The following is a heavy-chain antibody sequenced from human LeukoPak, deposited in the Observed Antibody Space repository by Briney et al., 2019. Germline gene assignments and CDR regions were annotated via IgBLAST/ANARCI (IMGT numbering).Heavy chain of an antibody. Sequence: SENLSLTCTVSGGSLSSSSYYWGWIRPPPGEGLEWVGSIYYSGSTYYNPSLKSRVTISVDTSKNQFSLKLSSVTAADTAVYYCARGTELLLFGYDYWGQGTLVTVSS. CDR2: IYYSGST. CDR1: GGSLSSSSYY. J-gene: IGHJ4*02. CDR3: ARGTELLLFGYDY. D-gene: IGHD1-26*01. V-gene: IGHV4-39*07.